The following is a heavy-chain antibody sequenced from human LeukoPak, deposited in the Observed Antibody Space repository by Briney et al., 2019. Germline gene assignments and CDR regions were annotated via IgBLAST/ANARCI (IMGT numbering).Heavy chain of an antibody. D-gene: IGHD2-2*01. CDR2: ISYDGSNK. CDR1: GFTFSNYA. J-gene: IGHJ3*02. Sequence: PGRSLRLSCAASGFTFSNYAIHWVRQAPGKGLEWVAVISYDGSNKYYADSVKGRFTISRDNAKNSLYLQMNSLRAEDTAVYYCAREGCEPRELRQDIVVVPAAMEEPCAFDIWGQGTMVTVSS. CDR3: AREGCEPRELRQDIVVVPAAMEEPCAFDI. V-gene: IGHV3-30*04.